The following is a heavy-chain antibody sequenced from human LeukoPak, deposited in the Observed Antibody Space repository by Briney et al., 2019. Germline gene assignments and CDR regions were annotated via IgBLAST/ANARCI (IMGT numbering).Heavy chain of an antibody. D-gene: IGHD2-8*01. Sequence: SETLSLTCTVSGGSISDYYWSWIRQPAGKGLEWIGRIHSSGSTNYNPSLKSRVTISVDKSKNQFSLRLSSVIAADTAVYFCARDRCEGYCTSFDSWGQGTLVTVSS. CDR2: IHSSGST. J-gene: IGHJ5*01. V-gene: IGHV4-4*07. CDR3: ARDRCEGYCTSFDS. CDR1: GGSISDYY.